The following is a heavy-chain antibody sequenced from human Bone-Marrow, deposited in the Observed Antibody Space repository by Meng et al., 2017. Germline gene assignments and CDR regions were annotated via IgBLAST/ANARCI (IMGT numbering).Heavy chain of an antibody. D-gene: IGHD2-15*01. J-gene: IGHJ4*02. Sequence: SVKVSCKASGYTFTSYVISWVRQAPGQGLEWMGGIIPIFGTANYAQKFQGRVTITTDESTSTAYMELSSLRSEDTAVYYCARGHGVVVAATVWGQGTLVTVSS. CDR2: IIPIFGTA. CDR3: ARGHGVVVAATV. CDR1: GYTFTSYV. V-gene: IGHV1-69*05.